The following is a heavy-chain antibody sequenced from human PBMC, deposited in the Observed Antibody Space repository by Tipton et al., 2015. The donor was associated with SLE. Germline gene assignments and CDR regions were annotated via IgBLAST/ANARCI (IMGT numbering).Heavy chain of an antibody. CDR2: ISGSGGST. J-gene: IGHJ3*02. D-gene: IGHD1-1*01. CDR3: AKGTLEEQVDAFDI. Sequence: SLRLSCAASRFTFSAYAMSWVRQAPGKGLEWVSAISGSGGSTYYADSVKGRFTISRDNSKNTLYLLMNSLRAEDTAVYFCAKGTLEEQVDAFDIWGQGTMVTVSS. V-gene: IGHV3-23*01. CDR1: RFTFSAYA.